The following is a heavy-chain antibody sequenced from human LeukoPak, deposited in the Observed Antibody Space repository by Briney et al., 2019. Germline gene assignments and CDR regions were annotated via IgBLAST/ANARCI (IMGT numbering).Heavy chain of an antibody. CDR3: AREGYSYGDGFDY. Sequence: GGSLRLSCAASGFTFSSHWMHWVRQAPGKGLVWVSRINSDGSSTSYADSVKGRFTISRDNAKNTLYLQMNSLRAEDTAVYYCAREGYSYGDGFDYWGQGTLVTVSS. J-gene: IGHJ4*02. V-gene: IGHV3-74*01. CDR2: INSDGSST. D-gene: IGHD5-18*01. CDR1: GFTFSSHW.